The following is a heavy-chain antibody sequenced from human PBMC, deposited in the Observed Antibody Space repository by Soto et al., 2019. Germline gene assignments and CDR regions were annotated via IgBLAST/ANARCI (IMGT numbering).Heavy chain of an antibody. J-gene: IGHJ4*02. CDR2: IYSGGST. V-gene: IGHV3-66*01. D-gene: IGHD6-13*01. CDR1: GFTVSSNY. Sequence: PGGSLRLSCAASGFTVSSNYMSWVRQAPGKGLEWVSVIYSGGSTYYADSVKGRFTISRDNSKNTLYLQMNSLRAEDTAVYYCARAGYSSSWYDRSFDYWGQGTLVTVSS. CDR3: ARAGYSSSWYDRSFDY.